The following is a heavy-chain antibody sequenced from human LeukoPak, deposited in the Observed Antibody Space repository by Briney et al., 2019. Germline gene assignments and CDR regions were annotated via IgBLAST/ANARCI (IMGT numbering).Heavy chain of an antibody. CDR3: ARGWGFDI. J-gene: IGHJ3*02. V-gene: IGHV4-4*07. CDR1: GLSINNFF. D-gene: IGHD3-10*01. Sequence: SETLSLTCTVSGLSINNFFWSWIRQPAGKGLEWIGRMYTSGSANYNPSLQSRITMSVDTSKNQFSLILSSVTAADTAVYYCARGWGFDIWGQGTMVTVSS. CDR2: MYTSGSA.